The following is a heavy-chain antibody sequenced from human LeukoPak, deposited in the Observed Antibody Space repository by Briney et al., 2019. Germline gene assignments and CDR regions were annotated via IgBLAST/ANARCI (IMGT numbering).Heavy chain of an antibody. CDR1: GDSVSSNSAA. Sequence: SQTLSLTCAISGDSVSSNSAAWNWIRQSPSRGLEWLGRAYYRSKWYNDYAVSVKSRITINPDTSKNQFSLQLNSVTPEDTAVYYCARGNWNKGVYYYGMDVWGQGTTVTVS. CDR2: AYYRSKWYN. CDR3: ARGNWNKGVYYYGMDV. J-gene: IGHJ6*02. V-gene: IGHV6-1*01. D-gene: IGHD1/OR15-1a*01.